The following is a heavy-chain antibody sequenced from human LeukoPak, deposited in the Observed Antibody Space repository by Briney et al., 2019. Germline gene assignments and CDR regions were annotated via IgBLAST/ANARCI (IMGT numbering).Heavy chain of an antibody. V-gene: IGHV3-30*18. J-gene: IGHJ4*02. CDR2: ISYDGSNK. Sequence: GGPLRLSCAASGFTFSSYGMHWVRQAPGKGLEWVAVISYDGSNKYYADSVKGRFTISRDNSKNTLYLQMNSLRAEDTAVYYCAKGFLGGSGDWGQGTLVTVSS. CDR1: GFTFSSYG. CDR3: AKGFLGGSGD. D-gene: IGHD3-10*01.